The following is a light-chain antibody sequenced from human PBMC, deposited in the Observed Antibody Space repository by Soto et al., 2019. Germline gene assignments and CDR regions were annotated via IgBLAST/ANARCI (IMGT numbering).Light chain of an antibody. J-gene: IGLJ2*01. V-gene: IGLV1-40*01. Sequence: QSVLTQPPSVSGAPGQRVTISCTGSSSNIGSGYDVDWYQQLPRTAPKLLISGNTNRPSGVPDRFSGSKSGTSASLAITGLQAEDEADYYCQSYDSSLSGVVFGGGTKVTVL. CDR1: SSNIGSGYD. CDR2: GNT. CDR3: QSYDSSLSGVV.